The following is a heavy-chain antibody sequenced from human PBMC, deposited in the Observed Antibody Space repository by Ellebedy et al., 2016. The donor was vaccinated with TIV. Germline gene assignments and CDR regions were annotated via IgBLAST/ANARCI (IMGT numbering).Heavy chain of an antibody. CDR2: IDPSDSQI. D-gene: IGHD4-23*01. CDR1: GYSFTNYW. CDR3: ARHSGGGQGVFDI. Sequence: PGGSLRLSCKASGYSFTNYWITWVRQMPGKGLEWMGQIDPSDSQITYSPSFQGHVTISADPSISTAYLRWSSLRASDTAIYYCARHSGGGQGVFDIWGLGTIVTVSS. J-gene: IGHJ3*02. V-gene: IGHV5-10-1*01.